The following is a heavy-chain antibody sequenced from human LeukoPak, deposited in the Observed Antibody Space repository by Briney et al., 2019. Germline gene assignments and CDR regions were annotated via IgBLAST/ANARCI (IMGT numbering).Heavy chain of an antibody. Sequence: GGSLRLSCAASGFTVSSNYMSWVRQAPGKGLEWVSVIYSGGSTYYVDSVKGRFTISRDNSKNTLYLQMNSLTAEDTAVYYCARDVLGMATITDWGQGTLVTVSS. D-gene: IGHD5-24*01. CDR2: IYSGGST. J-gene: IGHJ4*02. V-gene: IGHV3-66*01. CDR3: ARDVLGMATITD. CDR1: GFTVSSNY.